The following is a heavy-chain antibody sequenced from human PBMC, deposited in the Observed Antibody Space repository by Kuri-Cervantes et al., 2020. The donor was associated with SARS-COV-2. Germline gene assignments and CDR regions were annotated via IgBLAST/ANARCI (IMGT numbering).Heavy chain of an antibody. D-gene: IGHD3-3*01. CDR3: ARSKGLGGFWSVSYAGLDY. Sequence: GGSLRLSCAASGFTFSSYEMNWVRQAPGKGLEWVSYISSSGSTIYYADSVKGRFTISRDNAMNSLDLLLKSLRVEDTAVYYCARSKGLGGFWSVSYAGLDYWGQGTLVTVSS. V-gene: IGHV3-48*03. J-gene: IGHJ4*02. CDR2: ISSSGSTI. CDR1: GFTFSSYE.